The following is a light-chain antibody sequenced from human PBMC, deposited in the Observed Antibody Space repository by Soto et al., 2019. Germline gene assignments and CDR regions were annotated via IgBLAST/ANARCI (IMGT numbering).Light chain of an antibody. CDR2: AAS. CDR1: QGISSW. Sequence: DIQMTQSPSSVSASVGDRVTITCRASQGISSWLAWYQQQPGKAPKLLIYAASSLQSGVPSRFSGSGSGTEFTRTIPGLQHEDLATYYCQQANSSLLTFCGGNKVEIK. V-gene: IGKV1-12*01. J-gene: IGKJ4*01. CDR3: QQANSSLLT.